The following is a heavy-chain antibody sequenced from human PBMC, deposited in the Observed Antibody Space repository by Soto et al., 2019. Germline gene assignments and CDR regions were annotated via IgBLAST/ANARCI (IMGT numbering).Heavy chain of an antibody. J-gene: IGHJ5*02. CDR3: ARGLGINGTKPRVIGWFDP. D-gene: IGHD1-7*01. CDR1: GGSISSGCYY. V-gene: IGHV4-31*03. CDR2: IYYSGST. Sequence: TLSLTCTVSGGSISSGCYYWSCIRQHPGKGLEWIGYIYYSGSTYYNPSLKSRVTISVDTSKNQFSLKLSSVTAADTAVYCCARGLGINGTKPRVIGWFDPWGQGTLVTVS.